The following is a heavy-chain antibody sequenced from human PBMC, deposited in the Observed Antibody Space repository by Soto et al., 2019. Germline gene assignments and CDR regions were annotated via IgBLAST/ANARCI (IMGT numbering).Heavy chain of an antibody. V-gene: IGHV1-3*01. D-gene: IGHD2-15*01. CDR3: ARDLGGWPDS. J-gene: IGHJ5*01. CDR1: GYTFTSYA. Sequence: QVQLVQSGAEVKKPGASVKVSCKASGYTFTSYAMHWVRQAPGQRLEWMGWINAGNGNTKYSQKFQGRGTITRDTSASTAYMALSSLRAEDTAVYYWARDLGGWPDSWGQGTLVTVSS. CDR2: INAGNGNT.